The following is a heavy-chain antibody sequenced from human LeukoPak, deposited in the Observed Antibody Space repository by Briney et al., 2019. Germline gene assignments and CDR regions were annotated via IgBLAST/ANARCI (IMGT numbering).Heavy chain of an antibody. J-gene: IGHJ4*02. CDR3: ARDFPLQGAWGSYRTVDY. V-gene: IGHV3-48*01. CDR1: GFTFSSYS. D-gene: IGHD3-16*02. Sequence: GGSLRLSCAASGFTFSSYSMNWVRQAPGKGLEWVSYISSSSSTIYYADSVKGRFTISRDNAKNSLYLQMNSLRAEDTAVYYCARDFPLQGAWGSYRTVDYWGQGTLVTVSS. CDR2: ISSSSSTI.